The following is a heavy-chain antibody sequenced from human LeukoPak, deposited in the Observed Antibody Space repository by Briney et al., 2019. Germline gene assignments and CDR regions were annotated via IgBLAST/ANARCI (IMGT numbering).Heavy chain of an antibody. CDR2: IYYSGST. J-gene: IGHJ4*02. V-gene: IGHV4-39*07. CDR1: GGSISSSSYY. CDR3: ARSPEYYYDSSGFGFDL. D-gene: IGHD3-22*01. Sequence: SETLSLTCTVSGGSISSSSYYWGWIRQPPGKGLEWIGSIYYSGSTYYNPSLKSRVTISVDTSKNQFSLKLSSVTAADTAVYYCARSPEYYYDSSGFGFDLWGQGTLVTVSS.